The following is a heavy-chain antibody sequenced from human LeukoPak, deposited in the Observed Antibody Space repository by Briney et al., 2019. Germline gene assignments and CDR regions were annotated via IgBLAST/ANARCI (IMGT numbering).Heavy chain of an antibody. CDR1: GGSISSYY. V-gene: IGHV4-4*07. CDR2: IYTSGGT. Sequence: SETLSLTCTVSGGSISSYYWSWIRQPAGKGLEWIGRIYTSGGTKYNPSLKSRVTMSVDTSRSQFSLRLTSVTAADTAVYYCARVPPDSSGWITYYFDYWGQGTLVTVSS. D-gene: IGHD6-19*01. J-gene: IGHJ4*02. CDR3: ARVPPDSSGWITYYFDY.